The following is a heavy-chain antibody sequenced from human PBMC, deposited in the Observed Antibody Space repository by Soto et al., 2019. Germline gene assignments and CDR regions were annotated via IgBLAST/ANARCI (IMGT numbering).Heavy chain of an antibody. CDR3: ARLTPGYSSGWYVDY. Sequence: QVQLQESGPGLVKPSQTLSLTCTVSGGSISSGDHYWSWIRQPPGKGLEWIGYIYYSGSTYYNPSLKSRVTISVDTSKNPFSLKLSSVTAADTAVYYCARLTPGYSSGWYVDYWGQGTLVTVSS. D-gene: IGHD6-19*01. CDR1: GGSISSGDHY. CDR2: IYYSGST. V-gene: IGHV4-30-4*01. J-gene: IGHJ4*02.